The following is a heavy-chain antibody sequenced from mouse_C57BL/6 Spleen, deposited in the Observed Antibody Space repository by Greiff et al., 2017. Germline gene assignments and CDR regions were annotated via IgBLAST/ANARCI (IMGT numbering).Heavy chain of an antibody. CDR1: GYSFTDYN. V-gene: IGHV1-39*01. D-gene: IGHD1-1*01. CDR2: INPNYGTT. CDR3: ASGDYYGSPFAY. Sequence: VQLQQSGPELVKPGASVKISCKASGYSFTDYNMNWVKQSNGKSLEWIGVINPNYGTTSYNQKFKGKATLTVDQSSSTAYMQLNRLTSEDSAVYCCASGDYYGSPFAYWGQGTLVTVSA. J-gene: IGHJ3*01.